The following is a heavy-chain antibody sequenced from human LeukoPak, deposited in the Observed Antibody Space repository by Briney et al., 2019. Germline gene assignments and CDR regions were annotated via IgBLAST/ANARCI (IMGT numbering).Heavy chain of an antibody. CDR3: ARESNVVGATGDAFDI. D-gene: IGHD1-26*01. CDR1: GGTFSSYA. J-gene: IGHJ3*02. V-gene: IGHV1-69*04. Sequence: SVKVSCKASGGTFSSYAISWVRQAPGQGLEWMGRIIPILGIANYAQKFQGRVTMTRDTSTSTVYMELSSLRSEDTAVYYCARESNVVGATGDAFDIWGQGTMVTVSS. CDR2: IIPILGIA.